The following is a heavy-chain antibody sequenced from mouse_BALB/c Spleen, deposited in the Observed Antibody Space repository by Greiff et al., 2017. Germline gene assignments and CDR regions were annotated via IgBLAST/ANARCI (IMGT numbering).Heavy chain of an antibody. CDR3: ARVLLPHGAMDY. CDR2: IDPANGNT. J-gene: IGHJ4*01. Sequence: VQLQQSGAELVKPGASVKLSCTASGFNIKDTYMHWVKQRPEQGLEWIGRIDPANGNTKYDPKFQGKATITADTSSNTAYLQLSSLTSEDTAVYYCARVLLPHGAMDYWGQGTSVTVSS. CDR1: GFNIKDTY. V-gene: IGHV14-3*02. D-gene: IGHD2-1*01.